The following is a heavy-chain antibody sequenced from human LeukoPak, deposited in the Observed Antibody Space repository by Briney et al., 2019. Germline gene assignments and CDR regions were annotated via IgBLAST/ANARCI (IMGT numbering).Heavy chain of an antibody. D-gene: IGHD5-18*01. CDR2: ISYDGSNK. J-gene: IGHJ4*02. CDR3: AKDAITALDH. Sequence: GGSLRLSCAASGFTFSSYGMHWVRQAPGKGLEWVAVISYDGSNKYYADSVKGRFTISGDSSKNTLYLQMNSLRAEDTSVYYCAKDAITALDHWGQGTLVTVSS. CDR1: GFTFSSYG. V-gene: IGHV3-30*18.